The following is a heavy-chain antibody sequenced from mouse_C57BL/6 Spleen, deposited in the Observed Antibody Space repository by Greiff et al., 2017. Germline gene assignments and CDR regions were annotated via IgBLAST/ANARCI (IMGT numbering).Heavy chain of an antibody. D-gene: IGHD2-3*01. CDR1: GYAFSSYW. J-gene: IGHJ4*01. V-gene: IGHV1-80*01. CDR3: ARWLLQEAYAMDY. CDR2: IYPGDGDT. Sequence: VKLMESGAELVKPGASVKISCKASGYAFSSYWMNWVKQRPGKGLEWIGQIYPGDGDTNYNGKFKGKATLTADKSSSTAYMQLSSLTSEDSAVYFCARWLLQEAYAMDYWGQGSSVTVSS.